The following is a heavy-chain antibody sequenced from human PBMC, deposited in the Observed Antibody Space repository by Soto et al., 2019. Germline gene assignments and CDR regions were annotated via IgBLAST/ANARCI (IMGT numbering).Heavy chain of an antibody. CDR3: ATKSPKQQPPP. V-gene: IGHV3-30*03. D-gene: IGHD6-13*01. J-gene: IGHJ5*02. CDR1: GFTFSSYG. Sequence: QVQLVESGGGVVQPGRSLRLSCAASGFTFSSYGMHWVRQAPGKGLEWVAVISYDGSNKYYADSVKGRFTISRDNSKNTLYLQMNSVRAEDTAVYYCATKSPKQQPPPWGQGTLVTVSS. CDR2: ISYDGSNK.